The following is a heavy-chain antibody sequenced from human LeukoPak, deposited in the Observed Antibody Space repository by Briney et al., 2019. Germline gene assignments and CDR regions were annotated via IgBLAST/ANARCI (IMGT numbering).Heavy chain of an antibody. CDR1: GGSFSGSY. J-gene: IGHJ1*01. D-gene: IGHD6-19*01. Sequence: SETLSLTCSVYGGSFSGSYCCWVRQAPGKGLEWIGEVIHGVRTTYDPSLESRVTISEETSENPFSLRLTSVTAADTAVYYCVLGEVAGEHLQYWGQGSLVTVSS. V-gene: IGHV4-34*12. CDR2: VIHGVRT. CDR3: VLGEVAGEHLQY.